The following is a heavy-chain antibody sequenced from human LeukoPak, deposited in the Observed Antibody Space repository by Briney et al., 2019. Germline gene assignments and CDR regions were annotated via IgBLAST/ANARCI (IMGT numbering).Heavy chain of an antibody. CDR3: AKDSEFSNVDTAMVTAVFDY. D-gene: IGHD5-18*01. CDR2: ISGSGGSS. J-gene: IGHJ4*02. CDR1: GFTFSSYA. Sequence: GGSLRLSCAASGFTFSSYAMSWVRQAPGKGLEWVSAISGSGGSSYYADSVKGRFTISRDNSKNTLYLQMNSLRAEDTAVYYCAKDSEFSNVDTAMVTAVFDYWGQGTLVTVSS. V-gene: IGHV3-23*01.